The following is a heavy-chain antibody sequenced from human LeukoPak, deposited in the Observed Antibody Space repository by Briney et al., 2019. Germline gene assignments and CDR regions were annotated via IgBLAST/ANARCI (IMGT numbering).Heavy chain of an antibody. Sequence: PGGSLRLSCAASGFTFSSYGMHWLRQAPGRGLEWVAVISYDGSNKYYADSVKGRFTISRDNSKNTLYLQMNSLRAEDTAVYYCAKGGSGWYFDYWGQGTLVTVSS. J-gene: IGHJ4*02. CDR1: GFTFSSYG. D-gene: IGHD6-19*01. CDR3: AKGGSGWYFDY. CDR2: ISYDGSNK. V-gene: IGHV3-30*18.